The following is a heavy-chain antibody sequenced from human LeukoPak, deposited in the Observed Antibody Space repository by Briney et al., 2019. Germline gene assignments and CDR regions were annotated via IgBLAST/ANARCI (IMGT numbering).Heavy chain of an antibody. V-gene: IGHV1-69*13. CDR3: ARDSSEFRSLIFH. CDR2: ITPMFGTA. Sequence: ASVKVSCKASGGTFSSYAINWVRQAPGQGLEWMGGITPMFGTAKYAQKFQGRVTVTADESTSTAYMELSSLRSEDTAVYYCARDSSEFRSLIFHWGQGTLVTVSS. J-gene: IGHJ1*01. CDR1: GGTFSSYA. D-gene: IGHD3-9*01.